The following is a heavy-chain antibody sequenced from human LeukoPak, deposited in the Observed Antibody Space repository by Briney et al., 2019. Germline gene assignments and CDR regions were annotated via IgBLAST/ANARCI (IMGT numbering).Heavy chain of an antibody. CDR3: ARGGPGVLRYFDWLSLIDY. Sequence: PGGSLRLSCAASGFTFSSYAMSWVRQAPGKGLEWVSAISGSGGSTYYADSVKGRFTISRDNSKNTLYLQMNSLRAEDTAVYYCARGGPGVLRYFDWLSLIDYWGQGTLVTVSS. J-gene: IGHJ4*02. CDR1: GFTFSSYA. V-gene: IGHV3-23*01. CDR2: ISGSGGST. D-gene: IGHD3-9*01.